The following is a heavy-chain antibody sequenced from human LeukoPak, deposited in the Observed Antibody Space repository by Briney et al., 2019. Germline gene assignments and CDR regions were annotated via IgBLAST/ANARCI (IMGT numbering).Heavy chain of an antibody. CDR3: ARIDYYDSSGFLVDY. J-gene: IGHJ4*02. D-gene: IGHD3-22*01. CDR1: GGSISSYY. V-gene: IGHV4-59*01. Sequence: SETLSLTCSVSGGSISSYYWSWIRQPPGKGLEWIGYIYYSGSTNYNPSLKSRVTISVDTSKNQFSLKLSSVTAADTAVYYCARIDYYDSSGFLVDYWGQGTLVTVSS. CDR2: IYYSGST.